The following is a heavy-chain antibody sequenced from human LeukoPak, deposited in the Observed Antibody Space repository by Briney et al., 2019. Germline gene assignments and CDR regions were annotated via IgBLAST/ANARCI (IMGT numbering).Heavy chain of an antibody. CDR2: IYYSGST. Sequence: SETLSLTCTVSGGSISSYYWSWIRQPPGKGLEWIGYIYYSGSTNYNPSLKSRVTISVDTSKNQFSLKLSSVTAADTAVYYCARTESTTIAFDIWGQGTMVSVSS. V-gene: IGHV4-59*01. CDR1: GGSISSYY. D-gene: IGHD4-11*01. J-gene: IGHJ3*02. CDR3: ARTESTTIAFDI.